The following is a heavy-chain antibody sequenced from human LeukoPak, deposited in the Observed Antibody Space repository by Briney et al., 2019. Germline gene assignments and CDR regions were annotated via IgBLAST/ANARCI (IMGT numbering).Heavy chain of an antibody. D-gene: IGHD4-23*01. CDR3: ARDFGDYGGYYYMDL. J-gene: IGHJ6*03. V-gene: IGHV3-48*03. CDR2: ITSISSST. CDR1: EFTFSRFE. Sequence: GGSLRLSCTASEFTFSRFEMSWVRQALGKGLEWVSYITSISSSTYYADFVKGRFTVSRDNAKNSLYLQMNSLTAEDTAIYYCARDFGDYGGYYYMDLWGKGTTVTVSS.